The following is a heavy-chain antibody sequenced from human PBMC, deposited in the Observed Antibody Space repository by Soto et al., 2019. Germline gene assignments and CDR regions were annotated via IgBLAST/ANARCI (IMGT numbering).Heavy chain of an antibody. D-gene: IGHD3-22*01. CDR2: IKSKADGGTT. V-gene: IGHV3-15*01. CDR3: TTDLHFESSSEAATPGLLDY. CDR1: GFTFINAW. J-gene: IGHJ4*02. Sequence: EVQLVESGGGLVKPGGSLRVSCAASGFTFINAWMSWVRQAPGKGLEWVGRIKSKADGGTTDYGAPVKGRFTISRDDSKNTLFLHMNSLKTEDTAVYYCTTDLHFESSSEAATPGLLDYWGQGTLITVSS.